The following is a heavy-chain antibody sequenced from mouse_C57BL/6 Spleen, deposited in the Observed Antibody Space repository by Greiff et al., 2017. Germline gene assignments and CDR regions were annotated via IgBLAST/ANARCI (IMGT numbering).Heavy chain of an antibody. Sequence: QVQLQQPGAELVRPGSSVKLSCKASGYTFTSYWMDWVKQRPGQGLEWIGNIYPSDSETHYNQKFKDKATLTVDKSSSTAYMQRSSLTSEDSAVYYCARSYGGDAMDYWGQGTSVTVSS. V-gene: IGHV1-61*01. J-gene: IGHJ4*01. CDR3: ARSYGGDAMDY. D-gene: IGHD1-1*01. CDR1: GYTFTSYW. CDR2: IYPSDSET.